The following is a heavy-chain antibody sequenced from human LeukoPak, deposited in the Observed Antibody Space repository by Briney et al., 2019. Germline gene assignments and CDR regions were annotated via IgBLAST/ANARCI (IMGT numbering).Heavy chain of an antibody. V-gene: IGHV1-2*06. CDR1: RYTFTGYY. J-gene: IGHJ6*02. CDR3: ARSIVVATIDYYYYSMDV. D-gene: IGHD5-12*01. Sequence: ASVKVSCKASRYTFTGYYMHWVRQAPGQGLEWMGRINPNSGGTNYAQKFQGRVTMTRDTSISTAYMELSRLRSDDTAVYYCARSIVVATIDYYYYSMDVWGQGTTVTVSS. CDR2: INPNSGGT.